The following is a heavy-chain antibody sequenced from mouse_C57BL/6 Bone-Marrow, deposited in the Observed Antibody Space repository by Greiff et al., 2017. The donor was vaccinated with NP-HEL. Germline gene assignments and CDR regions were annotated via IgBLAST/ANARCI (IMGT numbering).Heavy chain of an antibody. CDR3: ARDLGGITTVVAFDY. Sequence: DVQLVESGGGLVKPGGSLKLSCAASGFTFSSYAMSWVRQTPEKRLEWVATISDGGSYTYYPDNVKGRFTISRDNAKNNLYLQMSHLKSEDTAMYYCARDLGGITTVVAFDYWGQGTTLTVSS. D-gene: IGHD1-1*01. CDR1: GFTFSSYA. V-gene: IGHV5-4*01. J-gene: IGHJ2*01. CDR2: ISDGGSYT.